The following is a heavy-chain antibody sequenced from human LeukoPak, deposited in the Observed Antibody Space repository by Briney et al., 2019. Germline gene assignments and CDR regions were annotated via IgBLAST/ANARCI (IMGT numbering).Heavy chain of an antibody. CDR1: GGSLSGHY. Sequence: SETLSLTCTVGGGSLSGHYWGWIRQPPGKGLELVGHIHYTGPTFYNPSLNSRVTTTLDTSRNQFSLRLTSVIAADTAVYYCARFSWGCSTASCYLTNWGQGALVTVSS. D-gene: IGHD2-2*01. V-gene: IGHV4-59*11. J-gene: IGHJ4*02. CDR2: IHYTGPT. CDR3: ARFSWGCSTASCYLTN.